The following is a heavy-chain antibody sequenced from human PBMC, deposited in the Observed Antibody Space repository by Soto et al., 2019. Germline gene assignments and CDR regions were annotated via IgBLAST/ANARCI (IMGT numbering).Heavy chain of an antibody. Sequence: VGSWKFSFEPSDLTFISYVMHGAARAPGKGLEWVAVISYDGSNKYYADSVKGRFTISRDNSKNTLYLQMNSLRAEDTAVYYCARVSSSSWSVNYYGMDVWGQGTTVTVSS. CDR3: ARVSSSSWSVNYYGMDV. D-gene: IGHD6-13*01. CDR1: DLTFISYV. V-gene: IGHV3-30-3*01. J-gene: IGHJ6*02. CDR2: ISYDGSNK.